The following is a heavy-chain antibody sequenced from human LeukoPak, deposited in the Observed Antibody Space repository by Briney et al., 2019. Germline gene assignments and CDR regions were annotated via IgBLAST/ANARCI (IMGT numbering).Heavy chain of an antibody. CDR3: ARDRVYDILTGNYKRWFDP. Sequence: PSETLSLTCTVSGGSISSYYWSWIRQPPGKGLEWIGYIYYSGSTYYNPSLKSRVTISVDTSKNQFSLKLSSVTAADTAVYYCARDRVYDILTGNYKRWFDPWGQGTLVTVSS. V-gene: IGHV4-59*12. CDR2: IYYSGST. CDR1: GGSISSYY. D-gene: IGHD3-9*01. J-gene: IGHJ5*02.